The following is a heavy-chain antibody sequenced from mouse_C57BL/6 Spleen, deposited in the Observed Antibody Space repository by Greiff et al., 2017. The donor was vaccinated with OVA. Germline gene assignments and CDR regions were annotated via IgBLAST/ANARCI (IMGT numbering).Heavy chain of an antibody. J-gene: IGHJ2*01. V-gene: IGHV1-81*01. Sequence: VQLQQSGAELARPGASVKLSCKASGYTFTSYGISWVKQRTGQGLEWIGEIYPRSGNTYYNEKFKGKATLTADKSSSTAYMELRSLTSEDSAVYFCAREPYGNPYFDYWGQGTTLTVSS. CDR3: AREPYGNPYFDY. CDR2: IYPRSGNT. CDR1: GYTFTSYG. D-gene: IGHD2-1*01.